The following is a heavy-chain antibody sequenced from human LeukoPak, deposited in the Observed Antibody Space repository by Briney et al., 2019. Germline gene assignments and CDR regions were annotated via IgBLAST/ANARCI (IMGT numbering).Heavy chain of an antibody. J-gene: IGHJ4*02. CDR2: IYYSGST. Sequence: SETLSLTCTVSGGSISSYFWNWIRQPPGKGLEWIGYIYYSGSTNYNPSLKSRVTISVDTSKNQFSLKLTSVTAADTAVYYCARHVGYSTSGFPPAHFDYWGQGTLVTVSS. V-gene: IGHV4-59*08. CDR1: GGSISSYF. CDR3: ARHVGYSTSGFPPAHFDY. D-gene: IGHD6-13*01.